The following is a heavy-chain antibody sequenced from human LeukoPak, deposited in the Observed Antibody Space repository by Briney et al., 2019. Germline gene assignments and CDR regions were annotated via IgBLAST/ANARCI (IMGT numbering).Heavy chain of an antibody. V-gene: IGHV3-23*01. CDR3: AKDGRLREIQPLGY. CDR1: GFTFSSYA. Sequence: PGGSLRLSCAASGFTFSSYAMSWVRQAPGKGLEWVSAISGSGGSTYYADSVKGRFTISRDNSKNTLYLQMNSLRAEDTAVYYCAKDGRLREIQPLGYWGQGTLVTVSS. D-gene: IGHD5-18*01. CDR2: ISGSGGST. J-gene: IGHJ4*02.